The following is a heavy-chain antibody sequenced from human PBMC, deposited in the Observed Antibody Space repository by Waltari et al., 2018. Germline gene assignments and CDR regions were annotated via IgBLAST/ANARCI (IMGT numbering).Heavy chain of an antibody. Sequence: GGSISSGGYYWSWIRQHPGKGLEWIGYIYHSGSTYYNPSLKSRVTISVDRSKNQFSLKLSSVTAADTAVYYCASYGDYDFYFDYWGQGTLVTVSS. CDR3: ASYGDYDFYFDY. D-gene: IGHD4-17*01. J-gene: IGHJ4*02. V-gene: IGHV4-30-2*01. CDR2: IYHSGST. CDR1: GGSISSGGYY.